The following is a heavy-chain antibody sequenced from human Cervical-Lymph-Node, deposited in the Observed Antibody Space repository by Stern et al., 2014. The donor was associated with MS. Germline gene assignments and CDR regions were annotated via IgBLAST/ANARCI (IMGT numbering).Heavy chain of an antibody. CDR2: GSA. V-gene: IGHV1-2*02. J-gene: IGHJ4*02. CDR3: ARDRGSYSDY. Sequence: QVQLVQSGAEVERPGASVKVSCKASGYTFTAYFLHWVRQAPGSAPYAQKFQDRVTMTRDTSINTGYMEVSSLRSDDTAVYYCARDRGSYSDYWGQGTLVAVSS. CDR1: GYTFTAYF. D-gene: IGHD1-26*01.